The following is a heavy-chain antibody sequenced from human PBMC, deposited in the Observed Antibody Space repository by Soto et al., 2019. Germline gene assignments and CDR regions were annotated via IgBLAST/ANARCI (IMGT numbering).Heavy chain of an antibody. CDR2: ISSSSSYT. V-gene: IGHV3-11*05. CDR1: GFTFSDYY. Sequence: QVQLVESGGGLVKPGGSLRLSCAASGFTFSDYYMSWIHQAPGKGLEWVSYISSSSSYTNYADSVKGRFTISRDNAKNSLYLQMNSLRAEDTAVYYCARGVPDYGDYVFDYWGQGTLVTVSS. J-gene: IGHJ4*02. D-gene: IGHD4-17*01. CDR3: ARGVPDYGDYVFDY.